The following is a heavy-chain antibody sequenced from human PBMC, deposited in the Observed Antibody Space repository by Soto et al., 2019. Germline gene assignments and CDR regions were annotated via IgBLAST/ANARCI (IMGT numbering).Heavy chain of an antibody. CDR3: ARTGTDVPFYYYYGMDV. D-gene: IGHD1-7*01. J-gene: IGHJ6*02. Sequence: SETLSLTCTVSGGSISSGGYYWSWIRQHPGKGLEWIGYIYYSGSTYYNPSLKSRVTISVDTSKNQFSLKLSSVTAADTAVYYCARTGTDVPFYYYYGMDVWGQGTTVTVSS. V-gene: IGHV4-31*03. CDR2: IYYSGST. CDR1: GGSISSGGYY.